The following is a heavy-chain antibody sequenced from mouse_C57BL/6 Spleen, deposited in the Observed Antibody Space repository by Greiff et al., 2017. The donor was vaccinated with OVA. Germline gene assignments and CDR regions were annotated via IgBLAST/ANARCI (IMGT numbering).Heavy chain of an antibody. CDR3: AINYGSNIDY. J-gene: IGHJ2*01. CDR1: GFTFSDYG. D-gene: IGHD1-1*01. V-gene: IGHV5-17*01. CDR2: ISSGSSTI. Sequence: DVHLVESGGGLVKPGGSLKLSCAASGFTFSDYGMHWVRQAPEKGLEWVAYISSGSSTIYYADTVKGRFTISRDNAKNTLFLQMTSLRSEDTAMYYCAINYGSNIDYWGQGTTLTVSS.